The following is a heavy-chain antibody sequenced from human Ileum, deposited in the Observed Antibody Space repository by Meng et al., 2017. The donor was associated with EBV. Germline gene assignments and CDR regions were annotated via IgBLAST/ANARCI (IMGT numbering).Heavy chain of an antibody. Sequence: QVQLVQSGAEVKKPGASGKFSCKASGYTFINHDINWVRQAAGQGLESIGWMNSYTGNAGYAQKFRGRVTMTRDTSINTAYLEVISLTSEDTAVYYCARGSGAGGRDWFDPWGQGTLVTVSS. D-gene: IGHD3-16*01. CDR1: GYTFINHD. V-gene: IGHV1-8*01. CDR2: MNSYTGNA. J-gene: IGHJ5*02. CDR3: ARGSGAGGRDWFDP.